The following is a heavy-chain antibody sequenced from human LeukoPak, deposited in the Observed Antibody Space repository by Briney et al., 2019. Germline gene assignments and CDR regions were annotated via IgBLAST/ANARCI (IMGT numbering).Heavy chain of an antibody. CDR2: MNHSGST. Sequence: PSETLSLTCAVYGGSFSGYYGSGIRQPPGKGVEWIGEMNHSGSTNSIPSLKSRVTISVDTSKNQFSLKLSSVTAADTAVYYCARRPRFTIFGVVKRGFDHWGQGTLVTVSS. J-gene: IGHJ5*02. D-gene: IGHD3-3*01. V-gene: IGHV4-34*01. CDR1: GGSFSGYY. CDR3: ARRPRFTIFGVVKRGFDH.